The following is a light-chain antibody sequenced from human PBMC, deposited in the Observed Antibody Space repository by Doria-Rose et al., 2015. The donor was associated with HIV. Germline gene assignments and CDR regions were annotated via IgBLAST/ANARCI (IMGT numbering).Light chain of an antibody. CDR3: QQYYDTPS. V-gene: IGKV4-1*01. CDR1: QSLLYTSKNY. Sequence: DIQVTQSPDSLAVSLGERATFNCKSNQSLLYTSKNYLAWYQQKPGQPPKLLIYWASTRQSGVPARFSGSGSGTDFTLTISSLEAEDVAVYYCQQYYDTPSFGPGTTVDI. J-gene: IGKJ3*01. CDR2: WAS.